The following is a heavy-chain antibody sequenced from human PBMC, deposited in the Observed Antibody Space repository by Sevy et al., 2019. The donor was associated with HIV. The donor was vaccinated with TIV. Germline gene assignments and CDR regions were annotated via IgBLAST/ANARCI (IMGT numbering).Heavy chain of an antibody. CDR1: GGSISSYY. J-gene: IGHJ4*02. V-gene: IGHV4-4*07. CDR3: ARESSMVRGVMYYFDY. D-gene: IGHD3-10*01. Sequence: SETLSLTCTVSGGSISSYYWSWIRQPAGKGLEWIGRIYTSGSTNYNPSLKSRVTMSVDTSKNQFSLKLSSVTAADTAVYYCARESSMVRGVMYYFDYWGQGTLVTVSS. CDR2: IYTSGST.